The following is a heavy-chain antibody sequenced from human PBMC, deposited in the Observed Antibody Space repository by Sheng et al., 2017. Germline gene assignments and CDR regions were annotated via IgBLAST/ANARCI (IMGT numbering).Heavy chain of an antibody. D-gene: IGHD3-10*01. CDR2: IYYSGST. CDR1: GGSISSSSYY. Sequence: QLQLQESGPGLVKPSETLSLTCTVSGGSISSSSYYWGWIRQPPGKGLEWIGSIYYSGSTYYNPSLKSRVTISVDTSKNQFSLKLSSVTAADTAVYYCARIWDLGLWFGEFHDAFDIWGQGTMVTVSS. J-gene: IGHJ3*02. CDR3: ARIWDLGLWFGEFHDAFDI. V-gene: IGHV4-39*07.